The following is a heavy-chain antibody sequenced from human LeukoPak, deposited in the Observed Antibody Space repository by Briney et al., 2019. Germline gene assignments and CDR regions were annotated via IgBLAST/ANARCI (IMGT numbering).Heavy chain of an antibody. CDR2: ISGSGGST. D-gene: IGHD2-2*01. J-gene: IGHJ4*02. CDR1: GFTFSSYA. CDR3: AKSSGCSSTSCYSRVFDY. Sequence: GGSLRLSCAASGFTFSSYAMSWVRQAPGKGLEWVSAISGSGGSTYYADSVKGRFTISRGNSKNTLYLQMNSLRAEDTAVYYCAKSSGCSSTSCYSRVFDYWGQGTLVTVSS. V-gene: IGHV3-23*01.